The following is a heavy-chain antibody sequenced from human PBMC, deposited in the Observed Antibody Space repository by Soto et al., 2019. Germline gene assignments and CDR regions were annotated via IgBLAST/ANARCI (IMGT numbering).Heavy chain of an antibody. V-gene: IGHV3-48*03. CDR2: ISSSGSTI. D-gene: IGHD1-26*01. J-gene: IGHJ4*02. CDR3: AKEATNINNFDY. Sequence: EVQLVESGGGLVPPGGSLRLSCAASGFTFSNYEMTWVRQAPGKGLEWVSYISSSGSTIYYADSVKGRFTISRDNAENALYLQMNSLRAEDTAVYYCAKEATNINNFDYWGQGTLVTVSS. CDR1: GFTFSNYE.